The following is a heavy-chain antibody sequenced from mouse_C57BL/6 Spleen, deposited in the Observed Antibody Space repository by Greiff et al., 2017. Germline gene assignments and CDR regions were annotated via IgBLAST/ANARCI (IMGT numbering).Heavy chain of an antibody. CDR1: GYTFTSYW. Sequence: VKLQESGAELVRPGSSVKLSCKASGYTFTSYWMDWVKQRPGQGLEWIGNIYPSDSETHYNQKFKDKATLTVDKSSSTAYMQLSSLTSEDSAVYYCARTYRYAMDYWGQGTSVTVSS. V-gene: IGHV1-61*01. J-gene: IGHJ4*01. D-gene: IGHD5-1*01. CDR2: IYPSDSET. CDR3: ARTYRYAMDY.